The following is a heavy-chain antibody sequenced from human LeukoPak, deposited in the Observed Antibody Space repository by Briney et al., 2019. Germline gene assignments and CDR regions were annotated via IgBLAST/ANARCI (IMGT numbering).Heavy chain of an antibody. CDR1: GDSITRNTAG. J-gene: IGHJ4*02. V-gene: IGHV6-1*01. CDR3: ARDDSGWYRGTFDY. Sequence: SQTLSLTCAISGDSITRNTAGWSWIRQSPSSGLEWLGKIYYRRSKWYDDYALSVKSRITINPDTSKNQFSLHLNSVTPEDTAMYYCARDDSGWYRGTFDYWGQGALVTVSS. D-gene: IGHD6-19*01. CDR2: IYYRRSKWYD.